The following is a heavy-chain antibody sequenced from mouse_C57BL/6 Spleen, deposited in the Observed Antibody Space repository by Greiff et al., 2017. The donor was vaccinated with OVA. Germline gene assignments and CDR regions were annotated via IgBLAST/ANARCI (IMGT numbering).Heavy chain of an antibody. Sequence: QVQLQQSGAELVKPGASVKLSCKASGYTFTSYWMQWVKQRPGQGLEWIGEIDPSDSYTNYNQKFKGKATLTVDTSSSTAYMQLSSLTSEDSAVYYCARHGSTPFDYWGQGTTRTVSS. CDR2: IDPSDSYT. D-gene: IGHD1-1*01. CDR3: ARHGSTPFDY. CDR1: GYTFTSYW. J-gene: IGHJ2*01. V-gene: IGHV1-50*01.